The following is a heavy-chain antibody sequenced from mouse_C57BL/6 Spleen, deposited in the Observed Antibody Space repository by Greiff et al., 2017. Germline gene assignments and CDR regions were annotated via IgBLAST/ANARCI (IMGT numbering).Heavy chain of an antibody. J-gene: IGHJ2*01. D-gene: IGHD1-1*01. V-gene: IGHV3-6*01. CDR2: ISYDGSN. CDR1: GYSITSGYY. CDR3: AGLLRYCDY. Sequence: ESGPGLVKPSQSLSLTCSVTGYSITSGYYWNWIRQFPGNKLVWMGYISYDGSNDYNSSLKNRITITRDTSKNQSFLKLNSVTTEDTATDYGAGLLRYCDYWGQGTTLTVSS.